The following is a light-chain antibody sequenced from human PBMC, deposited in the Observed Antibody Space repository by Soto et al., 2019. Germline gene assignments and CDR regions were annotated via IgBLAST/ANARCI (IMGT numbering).Light chain of an antibody. CDR3: SSYTNINTRACV. CDR1: SSDVGGYNY. Sequence: QSVLTQPPSASGSPGQSVTISCTGTSSDVGGYNYVSWYQQHPGKAPKLMIYEVSKRPSGVPDRFSGSKSGNTASLTVSGLQVEDEADYYCSSYTNINTRACVFGTGTKLTVL. J-gene: IGLJ1*01. CDR2: EVS. V-gene: IGLV2-8*01.